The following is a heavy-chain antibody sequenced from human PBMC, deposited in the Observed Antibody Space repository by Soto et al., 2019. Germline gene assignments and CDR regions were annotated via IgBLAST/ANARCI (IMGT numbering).Heavy chain of an antibody. CDR3: ARYIYGYVDY. Sequence: PGGSLRLSCAASGYTFSSYWMHWVRQAPGKGLVWVSRVNGDGSSTSYADPVKGRFTISRDNAKNTVHLQMNSLRAEDTAVYYCARYIYGYVDYWGQGTLVTVSS. CDR1: GYTFSSYW. D-gene: IGHD5-18*01. J-gene: IGHJ4*02. V-gene: IGHV3-74*01. CDR2: VNGDGSST.